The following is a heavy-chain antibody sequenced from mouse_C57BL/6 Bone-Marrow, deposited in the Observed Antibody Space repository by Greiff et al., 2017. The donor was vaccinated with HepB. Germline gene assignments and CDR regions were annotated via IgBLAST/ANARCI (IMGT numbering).Heavy chain of an antibody. J-gene: IGHJ2*01. V-gene: IGHV1-50*01. CDR1: GYTFTSYW. CDR2: IDPSDSYT. CDR3: ARERNYYGSLDY. Sequence: QVQLQQSGAELVKPGASVKLSCKASGYTFTSYWMQWVKQRPGQGLEWIGEIDPSDSYTNYNQKFKGKATLTVDTSSSTAYMQLSSLTSEDSAVYYGARERNYYGSLDYWGQGTTLTVSS. D-gene: IGHD1-1*01.